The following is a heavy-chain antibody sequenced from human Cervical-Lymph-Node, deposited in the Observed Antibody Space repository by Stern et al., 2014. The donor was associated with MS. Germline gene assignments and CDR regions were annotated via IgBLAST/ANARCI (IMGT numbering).Heavy chain of an antibody. CDR1: GYTFTRYS. J-gene: IGHJ4*02. Sequence: QVQLGQSGSELKKPGASVVLSCKASGYTFTRYSMNWVRQAPGQGLEWMGRINTKTGNATFAQGFTGRFVISLATSVSTASLQISSLKPEDTAIYYCAREPSYSTNVNNYWGQGTLVTVSS. CDR3: AREPSYSTNVNNY. V-gene: IGHV7-4-1*02. D-gene: IGHD4-11*01. CDR2: INTKTGNA.